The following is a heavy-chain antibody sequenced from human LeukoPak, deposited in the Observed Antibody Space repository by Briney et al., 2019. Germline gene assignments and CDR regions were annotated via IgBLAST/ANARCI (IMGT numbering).Heavy chain of an antibody. D-gene: IGHD6-19*01. CDR3: ARDEDVYSSGWSSGASDY. Sequence: GSLRLSCAASGFTFSNYAMHWVRQAPGKGLEWVALISYDGSNKYYADSVKGRFTNSRDNSKNTLYLQMSSLRAEDTAVYFCARDEDVYSSGWSSGASDYWGQGTLATVSS. J-gene: IGHJ4*02. V-gene: IGHV3-30*04. CDR2: ISYDGSNK. CDR1: GFTFSNYA.